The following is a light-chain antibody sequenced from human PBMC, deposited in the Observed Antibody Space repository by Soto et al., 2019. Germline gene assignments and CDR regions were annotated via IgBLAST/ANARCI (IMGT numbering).Light chain of an antibody. J-gene: IGKJ1*01. CDR2: KAS. CDR1: QSISSW. V-gene: IGKV1-5*03. Sequence: DIQMTQSPSTLSASVGDRVTITCRASQSISSWLAWYQQKPGKAPKLLIYKASSLQTGVPSRFSGSGSGTEFTLSIISLQPDDSATYYCQQYNSPWTFGQGTKVEIK. CDR3: QQYNSPWT.